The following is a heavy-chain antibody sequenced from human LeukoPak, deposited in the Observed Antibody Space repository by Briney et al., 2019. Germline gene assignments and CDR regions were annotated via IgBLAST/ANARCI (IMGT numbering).Heavy chain of an antibody. CDR1: GFTFSSYA. J-gene: IGHJ4*02. D-gene: IGHD1-26*01. CDR2: ISDSGGLT. CDR3: AKGKVQQWGVPEY. V-gene: IGHV3-23*01. Sequence: PGGSLRLSCAASGFTFSSYAMSRVRQAPGKGLEWVADISDSGGLTHYADSVKGRFTISRDNSNNTLYLQVNSLRAEDTAVYYCAKGKVQQWGVPEYWGQGTLLTVSS.